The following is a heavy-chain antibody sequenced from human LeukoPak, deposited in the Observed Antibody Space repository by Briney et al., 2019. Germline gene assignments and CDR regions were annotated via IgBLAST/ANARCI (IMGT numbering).Heavy chain of an antibody. CDR2: IYYSGST. J-gene: IGHJ4*02. CDR1: GGSISSGDYY. V-gene: IGHV4-31*03. D-gene: IGHD5-12*01. Sequence: SETLSLTCTVSGGSISSGDYYWSWIRQHPGKGLEWIGYIYYSGSTYYNPSLKSRVTISVDTSKNQSSLNLNSLTAADTAVYYCATGRGYSGYDYIDYWGQGTLVTVSS. CDR3: ATGRGYSGYDYIDY.